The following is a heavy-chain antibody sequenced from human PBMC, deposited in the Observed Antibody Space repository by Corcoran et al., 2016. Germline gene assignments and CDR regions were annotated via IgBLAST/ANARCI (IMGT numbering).Heavy chain of an antibody. CDR1: GFTFSSYW. J-gene: IGHJ4*02. CDR3: ARDGAGYYDSSGPYGSDY. V-gene: IGHV3-74*01. D-gene: IGHD3-22*01. Sequence: EVQLVESGGGLVQPGGSLRLSCAASGFTFSSYWMHWVRQAPGKGLVWVSRINSDGSSTSYADSVKGRFTISRDNAKNTRYLQMNSLRAEDTAVYYCARDGAGYYDSSGPYGSDYWGQGTLVTVSS. CDR2: INSDGSST.